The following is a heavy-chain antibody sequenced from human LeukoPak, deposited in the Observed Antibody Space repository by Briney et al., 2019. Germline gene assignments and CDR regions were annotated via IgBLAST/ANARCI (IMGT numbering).Heavy chain of an antibody. CDR3: ARITTRYFDY. CDR2: IKQDGIEK. CDR1: GFTFSNYW. V-gene: IGHV3-7*05. D-gene: IGHD1-1*01. Sequence: PGGSLRLSCAASGFTFSNYWMTWVCQAPGKGLEWVANIKQDGIEKYYVDSVKGRFTISRDNAKNSLFLQMDSLSAEDTAVYYCARITTRYFDYWGQGTLVTVSS. J-gene: IGHJ4*02.